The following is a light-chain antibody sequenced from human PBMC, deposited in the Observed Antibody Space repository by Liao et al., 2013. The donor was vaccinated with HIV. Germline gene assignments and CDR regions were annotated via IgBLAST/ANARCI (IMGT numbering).Light chain of an antibody. CDR2: QDS. J-gene: IGLJ3*02. CDR1: KLGNEY. V-gene: IGLV3-1*01. Sequence: SYELTQPPSVSVSPGQTASITCSGDKLGNEYGCWYQQKPGQSPVLVIYQDSKRPSGIPERFSGSKPGNTATLTISGTQAIDEAEYYCQAWDSRTWVFGGGTKLAVL. CDR3: QAWDSRTWV.